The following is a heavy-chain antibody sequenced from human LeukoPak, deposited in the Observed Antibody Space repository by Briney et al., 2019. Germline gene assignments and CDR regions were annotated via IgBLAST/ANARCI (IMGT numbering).Heavy chain of an antibody. CDR2: IYYSGSA. D-gene: IGHD6-13*01. Sequence: SETLSLTCTVSGDSIRSSRYFWSWIRQPPGKGLEWIGNIYYSGSAYYNPSLKSRVTISVDTSKNQFSLKLSSVTAADTAVYYCARGPWYSSSWYFVRGSEDWFDPWGQGTLVTVSS. J-gene: IGHJ5*02. V-gene: IGHV4-39*07. CDR3: ARGPWYSSSWYFVRGSEDWFDP. CDR1: GDSIRSSRYF.